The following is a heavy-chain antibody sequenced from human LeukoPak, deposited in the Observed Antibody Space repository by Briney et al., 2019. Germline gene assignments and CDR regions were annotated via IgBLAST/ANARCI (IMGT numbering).Heavy chain of an antibody. CDR1: GYNFTNYW. V-gene: IGHV5-51*01. J-gene: IGHJ4*02. CDR3: ATSMPLAGGY. D-gene: IGHD2/OR15-2a*01. CDR2: IYPGDSDT. Sequence: GEYLKISCKGSGYNFTNYWIGWVRQMPGKGLEWMGVIYPGDSDTKYRSSFQGQVTISADKSISTAYLQWSNLKSSDTAMYFCATSMPLAGGYGGQGTRCTVSS.